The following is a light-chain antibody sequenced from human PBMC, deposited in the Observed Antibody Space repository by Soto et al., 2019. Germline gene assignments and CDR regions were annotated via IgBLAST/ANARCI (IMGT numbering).Light chain of an antibody. CDR3: QQYGSSPRT. Sequence: EIVMTQSPATLSVSPGERATLSCRASQSVSSNLAWYQQKPGQAPRLLMYGASRRATGIPERFSGSGSGTDFTLTISRLEPEDFAVYYCQQYGSSPRTFGQGTKVDIK. V-gene: IGKV3-20*01. J-gene: IGKJ1*01. CDR1: QSVSSN. CDR2: GAS.